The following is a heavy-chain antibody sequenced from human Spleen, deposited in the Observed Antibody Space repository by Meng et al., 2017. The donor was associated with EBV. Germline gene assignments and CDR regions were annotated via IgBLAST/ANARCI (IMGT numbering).Heavy chain of an antibody. Sequence: QVPLVESGAEVKKPGASVKVSCKASGYTFTSYGITWVRQAPGQGLEWMGWISAYNGNTKYAQKLQGRVTMTTDTSTSTAYMELRSLISDDTAVYYCAGVGREWELLGWFDPWGQGTLVTVSS. V-gene: IGHV1-18*01. CDR3: AGVGREWELLGWFDP. J-gene: IGHJ5*02. CDR1: GYTFTSYG. D-gene: IGHD1-26*01. CDR2: ISAYNGNT.